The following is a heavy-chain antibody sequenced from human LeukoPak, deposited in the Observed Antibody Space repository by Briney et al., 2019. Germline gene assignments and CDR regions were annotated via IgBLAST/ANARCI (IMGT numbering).Heavy chain of an antibody. D-gene: IGHD3-22*01. CDR1: GYSFTGYW. CDR3: ARLPKYYYDSGGPEPPRPTTPLYFDY. CDR2: IYPGDSDT. V-gene: IGHV5-51*01. Sequence: KHGESLKISCKGSGYSFTGYWIGWVRQMPGKGPEWMGIIYPGDSDTRYSPSFQGQVTFSADKAISTAYLQWGSLKASDTAMYYCARLPKYYYDSGGPEPPRPTTPLYFDYWGQGTLVTVSS. J-gene: IGHJ4*02.